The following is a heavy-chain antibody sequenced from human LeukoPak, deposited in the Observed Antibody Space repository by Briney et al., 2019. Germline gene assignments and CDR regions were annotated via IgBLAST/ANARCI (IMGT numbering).Heavy chain of an antibody. D-gene: IGHD4-17*01. CDR3: ARLSTVTTSFDY. J-gene: IGHJ4*02. CDR2: IYTNGTT. CDR1: GGSISSYY. V-gene: IGHV4-4*07. Sequence: SETLSLTCTVSGGSISSYYWSWIRQPAGKGLEWIGRIYTNGTTHYNPSLKSRVTMSVDTSKNQFSLKLSSVTAADTAVYYCARLSTVTTSFDYWGQGTLVTVSS.